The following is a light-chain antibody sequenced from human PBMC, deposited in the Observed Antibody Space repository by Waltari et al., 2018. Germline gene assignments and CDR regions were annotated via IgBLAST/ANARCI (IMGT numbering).Light chain of an antibody. CDR1: NSNIGRNT. CDR2: NNF. J-gene: IGLJ2*01. Sequence: QSVLTQPPAASETPGQRVTISCSGSNSNIGRNTVNWYQQLPGTAPQLIVYNNFQGPSGVPDRYSASKSGTSASLAILGVRPEDEADYYCATWDDSLNGPVFGGGTKLTVL. CDR3: ATWDDSLNGPV. V-gene: IGLV1-44*01.